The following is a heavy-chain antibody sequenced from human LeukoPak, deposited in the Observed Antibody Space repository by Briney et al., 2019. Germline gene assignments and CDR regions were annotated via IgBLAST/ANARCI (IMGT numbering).Heavy chain of an antibody. J-gene: IGHJ4*02. D-gene: IGHD5-18*01. CDR1: GYSFTHYW. CDR3: ARRDTAMVVTN. Sequence: GESLKISCKGSGYSFTHYWIGWVRQMPGKGLEWMGIIYPGDSNTRYSPSFQGQVTISADKSISTAYLQWSTLKASDTAMYYCARRDTAMVVTNWGQGTLVTVSS. V-gene: IGHV5-51*01. CDR2: IYPGDSNT.